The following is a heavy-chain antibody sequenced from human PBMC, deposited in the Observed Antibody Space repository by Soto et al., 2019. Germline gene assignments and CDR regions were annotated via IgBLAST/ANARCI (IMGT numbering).Heavy chain of an antibody. V-gene: IGHV1-2*06. CDR1: GYTFSDYY. Sequence: QVQLVQSGAEVKKPGASVTVSCKASGYTFSDYYLHWVRQAPGQGPEWMGRINPNSGDTKFAQTFQGRVTMTRDTSVRTAFMELNWLKSDDTAVYYCARESGGATATLDYYYFYMDVWGKGTTVTVSS. CDR3: ARESGGATATLDYYYFYMDV. D-gene: IGHD5-12*01. CDR2: INPNSGDT. J-gene: IGHJ6*03.